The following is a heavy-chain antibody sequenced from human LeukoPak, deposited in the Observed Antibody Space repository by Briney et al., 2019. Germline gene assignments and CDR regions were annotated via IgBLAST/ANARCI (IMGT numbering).Heavy chain of an antibody. D-gene: IGHD3-16*01. CDR3: ARDNANRGPLEY. CDR2: IKEDGSEK. J-gene: IGHJ4*02. CDR1: GFTFSQSW. Sequence: PGGSLRLSCRDSGFTFSQSWMTWVRQPPGKGLEWVANIKEDGSEKYYGDSVKGRFTISRDNTQNSLFLQMNNLRAEDPAVYYCARDNANRGPLEYWDQGTLVTVSS. V-gene: IGHV3-7*01.